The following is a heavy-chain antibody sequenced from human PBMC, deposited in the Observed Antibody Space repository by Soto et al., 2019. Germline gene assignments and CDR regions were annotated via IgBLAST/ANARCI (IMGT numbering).Heavy chain of an antibody. V-gene: IGHV3-30*18. D-gene: IGHD4-17*01. CDR3: AKETVTHYFDY. CDR2: ISYDGSNK. J-gene: IGHJ4*02. CDR1: GFTFSSYG. Sequence: GGSLRLSCAASGFTFSSYGMHWVRQAPGKGLEWVAVISYDGSNKYYADSVKGRFTISRDNSKNTLYLQMNSLRAEDTAVYYCAKETVTHYFDYWGQGTLVTVSS.